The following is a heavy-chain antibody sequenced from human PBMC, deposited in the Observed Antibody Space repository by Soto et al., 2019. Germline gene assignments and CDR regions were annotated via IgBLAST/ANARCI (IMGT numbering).Heavy chain of an antibody. Sequence: QVQLQESGPGLVKPSQTLSLTCTVSGGSISSGDYYWSWIRQPPGKGLEWIGYIYYSGSTYYNPSGKSRVTISVDPSKNQFSLKLSSVTAADTAVDYCPRVGYGEIHFDCWGQGTLVTVSS. J-gene: IGHJ4*02. CDR1: GGSISSGDYY. CDR2: IYYSGST. D-gene: IGHD4-17*01. CDR3: PRVGYGEIHFDC. V-gene: IGHV4-30-4*01.